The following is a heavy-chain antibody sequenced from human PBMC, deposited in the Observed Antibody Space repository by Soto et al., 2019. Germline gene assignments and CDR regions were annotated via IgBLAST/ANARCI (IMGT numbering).Heavy chain of an antibody. D-gene: IGHD6-6*01. V-gene: IGHV1-2*04. CDR1: GYTFTGYY. J-gene: IGHJ5*02. CDR2: INPNSGGT. CDR3: ARGVAYSSSSGWFDP. Sequence: ASVKVSCKASGYTFTGYYMHWVRQAPGQGLEWMGWINPNSGGTNYAQKFQGWVTMNRDKSISTAYMELSRLRSDDTAVYYCARGVAYSSSSGWFDPWGQGTLVTVSS.